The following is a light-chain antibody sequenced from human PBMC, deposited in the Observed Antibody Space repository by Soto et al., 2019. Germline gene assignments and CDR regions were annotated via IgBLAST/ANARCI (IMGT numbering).Light chain of an antibody. J-gene: IGLJ1*01. CDR2: SNN. CDR1: SSNIGSNY. CDR3: AAWDDSLRGV. Sequence: QSVLTQPPSASGTPGQRVTISCSGSSSNIGSNYVYWYQQLPGTAPKLLIYSNNQRPSGVPDRFSGSKSGTSASLAISVLRSEDEADYYCAAWDDSLRGVFGTGTKLTVL. V-gene: IGLV1-47*02.